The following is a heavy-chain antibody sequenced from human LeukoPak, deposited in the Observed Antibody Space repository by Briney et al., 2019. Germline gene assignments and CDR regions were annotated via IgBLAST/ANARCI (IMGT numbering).Heavy chain of an antibody. CDR2: ISWNSGSI. Sequence: PGRSLRLSCAASGFTFDDYAMHWVRQAPGKGLEWVSGISWNSGSIGYADSVKGRFTISRDNAKDSLYLQMNSLRAEDTAVYYCARDGEIPASGDYTPGWFDPGGKGTLVTVSS. V-gene: IGHV3-9*01. CDR1: GFTFDDYA. D-gene: IGHD4-17*01. CDR3: ARDGEIPASGDYTPGWFDP. J-gene: IGHJ5*02.